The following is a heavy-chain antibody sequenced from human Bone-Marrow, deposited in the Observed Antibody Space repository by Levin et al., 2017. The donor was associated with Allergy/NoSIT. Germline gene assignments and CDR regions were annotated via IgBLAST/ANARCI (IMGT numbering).Heavy chain of an antibody. Sequence: GESLKISCAASGFTFSDYAMNWVRQAPGKGLEWVSHVSGPGTTTHYADYVKGRFTISRDNSKNIISLHMNSLRAEDTAVYYCAKDYVPRNGIFDPFDIWGRGTLVTVSS. CDR3: AKDYVPRNGIFDPFDI. J-gene: IGHJ3*02. D-gene: IGHD1-14*01. CDR1: GFTFSDYA. CDR2: VSGPGTTT. V-gene: IGHV3-23*01.